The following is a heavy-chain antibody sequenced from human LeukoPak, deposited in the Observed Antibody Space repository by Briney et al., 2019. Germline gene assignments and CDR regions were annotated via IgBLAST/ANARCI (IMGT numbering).Heavy chain of an antibody. Sequence: SQTLSLTCTVSGGSISSGGYYWSWIRQPPGKGLEWIGYIYHSGSTYYNPSLKSRVTISVDTSKNQFSLKLSSVTAADTAVYYCAREFSWSGFFDYWGQGTLVTVSS. CDR2: IYHSGST. D-gene: IGHD3-3*01. CDR1: GGSISSGGYY. V-gene: IGHV4-30-2*01. CDR3: AREFSWSGFFDY. J-gene: IGHJ4*02.